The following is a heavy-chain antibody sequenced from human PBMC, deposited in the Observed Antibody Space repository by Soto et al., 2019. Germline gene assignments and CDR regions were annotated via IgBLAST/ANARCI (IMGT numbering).Heavy chain of an antibody. V-gene: IGHV4-39*01. D-gene: IGHD5-12*01. J-gene: IGHJ4*02. CDR3: SRPTASWLQLDC. CDR2: IYYSSST. Sequence: QLQLQESGPGLVKPSETLSLTCTVSGGSISSSSYYWGWIGQPPGKGLEWIGSIYYSSSTYYNPSLKGRVTSSADTYKNQFALNLSYVTAAGTAVYFCSRPTASWLQLDCWGQGTLVTVSA. CDR1: GGSISSSSYY.